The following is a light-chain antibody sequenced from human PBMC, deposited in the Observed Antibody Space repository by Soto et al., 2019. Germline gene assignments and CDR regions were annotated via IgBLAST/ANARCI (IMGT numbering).Light chain of an antibody. Sequence: QSVLTQPPSVSAAPGQKVTISCSGSSSNIGNNYVSWYQQLPGTAPKLLIYRDTTRPSGVPDRFSGSKSGTSASLAITGLQAEDEADYYCHCYDNILSGSVFGGGTKLTVL. CDR3: HCYDNILSGSV. CDR2: RDT. J-gene: IGLJ3*02. CDR1: SSNIGNNY. V-gene: IGLV1-40*01.